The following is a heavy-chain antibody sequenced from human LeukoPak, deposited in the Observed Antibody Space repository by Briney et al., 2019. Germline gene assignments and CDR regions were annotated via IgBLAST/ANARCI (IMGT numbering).Heavy chain of an antibody. V-gene: IGHV3-30*18. D-gene: IGHD2-2*01. CDR1: GFTFSGYG. J-gene: IGHJ3*02. Sequence: GGSLRLSCAASGFTFSGYGMHWVRQAPGKGLEWVAVISYDGTEKYYEDSVKGRFTISRDNSKNTLYLQMNSLGTEDTAVYYCANSKVPREYCSATSCYAGFGAFDIWGQGTMVTVSS. CDR3: ANSKVPREYCSATSCYAGFGAFDI. CDR2: ISYDGTEK.